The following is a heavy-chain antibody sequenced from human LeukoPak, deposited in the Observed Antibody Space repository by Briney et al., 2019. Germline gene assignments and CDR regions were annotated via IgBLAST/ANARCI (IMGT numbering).Heavy chain of an antibody. D-gene: IGHD2-15*01. Sequence: GGSLRLSCAASGFTFSSYAMSWVRQAPGKGLEWVSAISGSGGSTCYADSVKGRFTISRDNSKNTLYLQMNSLRAEDTAVYYCAKDGSIVVVVAAHAFDIWGQGTMVTVSS. J-gene: IGHJ3*02. CDR3: AKDGSIVVVVAAHAFDI. V-gene: IGHV3-23*01. CDR2: ISGSGGST. CDR1: GFTFSSYA.